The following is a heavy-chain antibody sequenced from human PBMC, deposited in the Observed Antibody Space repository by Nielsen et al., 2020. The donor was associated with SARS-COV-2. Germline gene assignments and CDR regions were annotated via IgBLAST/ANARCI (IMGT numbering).Heavy chain of an antibody. D-gene: IGHD6-13*01. CDR1: GFTFDDYA. CDR2: ISWNSGSI. V-gene: IGHV3-9*01. Sequence: SLKISCAASGFTFDDYAMHWVRQAPGKGLEWVSGISWNSGSIGYADSVKGRFTISRDNAKNSLYLQMNSLRAEDTAVYYCARLREDSSSWFDYYYYGMDVWGQGTTVTVSS. J-gene: IGHJ6*02. CDR3: ARLREDSSSWFDYYYYGMDV.